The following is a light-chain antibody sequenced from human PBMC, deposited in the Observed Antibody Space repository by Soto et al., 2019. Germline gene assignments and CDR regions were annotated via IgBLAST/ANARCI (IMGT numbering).Light chain of an antibody. V-gene: IGKV1-5*01. J-gene: IGKJ1*01. CDR3: QQYNSYPGT. Sequence: DIQMTQSPSTLSGFVAYSGPITCRSSQSMSSWLAWYQQEPGKGPKLLIYDASSLESGVPSRFSGSGSGTEFTLTVSSLQTDDFATYYCQQYNSYPGTFGQGTKVDIK. CDR1: QSMSSW. CDR2: DAS.